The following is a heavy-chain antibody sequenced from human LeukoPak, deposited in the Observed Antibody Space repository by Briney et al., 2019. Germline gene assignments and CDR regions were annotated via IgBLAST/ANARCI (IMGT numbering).Heavy chain of an antibody. V-gene: IGHV3-30*04. CDR1: GFTFSSYA. Sequence: GGSLRLSCAASGFTFSSYAMHWVRQAPGKGLEWVAVISYDGSNKYYADSVKGRFTISRDNSKNTLYLQMNSLRAEDTAVYYCARDRYGPGSYIDYWGQGTLVTVSS. D-gene: IGHD3-10*01. J-gene: IGHJ4*02. CDR3: ARDRYGPGSYIDY. CDR2: ISYDGSNK.